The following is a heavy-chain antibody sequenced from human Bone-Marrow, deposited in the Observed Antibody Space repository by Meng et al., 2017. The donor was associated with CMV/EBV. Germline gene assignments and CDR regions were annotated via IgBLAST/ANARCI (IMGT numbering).Heavy chain of an antibody. CDR3: ARDGLSIRSIKVKGYYYYGMDV. J-gene: IGHJ6*02. V-gene: IGHV1-69*05. CDR1: GGTFSSYA. Sequence: SVKVSCKASGGTFSSYAISWVRQAPGQGLEWMGGIIPIFGTANYAQKFQGRVTITTDESTSTAYMELSSLRSEDTAVYYCARDGLSIRSIKVKGYYYYGMDVWGQGTTVTVSS. CDR2: IIPIFGTA.